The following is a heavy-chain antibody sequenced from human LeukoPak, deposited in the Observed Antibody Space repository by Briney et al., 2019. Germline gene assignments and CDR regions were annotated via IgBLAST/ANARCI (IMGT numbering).Heavy chain of an antibody. CDR3: AKGAALLPLDAFDI. D-gene: IGHD6-6*01. V-gene: IGHV3-53*01. J-gene: IGHJ3*02. CDR2: LYPGGKT. Sequence: GGSLRLSCAASGFTVSYDYVSWVRLAPGKGLEFVSALYPGGKTYYADSVKGRFTISRDNAKNSLYLQMNSLRAEDTAVYYCAKGAALLPLDAFDIWGQGTMVTVSS. CDR1: GFTVSYDY.